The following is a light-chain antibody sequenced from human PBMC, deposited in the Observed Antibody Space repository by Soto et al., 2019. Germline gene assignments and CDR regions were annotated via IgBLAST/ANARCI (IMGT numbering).Light chain of an antibody. Sequence: IPMTHSPYYLSASVVDRVTITSASSQTISSWLAWYQQKPGKAPKLLIYDVSSLESGLPSRFSGSGSGTEFILTISSLQPDDFATYYCQQYDSYSWTFGQGTKVDIK. CDR3: QQYDSYSWT. CDR2: DVS. V-gene: IGKV1-5*01. CDR1: QTISSW. J-gene: IGKJ1*01.